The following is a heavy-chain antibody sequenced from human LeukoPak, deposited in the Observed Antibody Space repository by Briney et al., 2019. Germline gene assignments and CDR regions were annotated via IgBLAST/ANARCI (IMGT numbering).Heavy chain of an antibody. CDR1: GGSISSYY. D-gene: IGHD6-13*01. V-gene: IGHV4-59*01. Sequence: KASETLSLTCTVSGGSISSYYWSWIRQPPGKGLEWIGYIYYSGSTNYNPSLKSRVTISVDTSKNQFSLKLSSVTAADTAVYYCARAGYSSSWYRGFDYWGQGTLVTVSS. J-gene: IGHJ4*02. CDR2: IYYSGST. CDR3: ARAGYSSSWYRGFDY.